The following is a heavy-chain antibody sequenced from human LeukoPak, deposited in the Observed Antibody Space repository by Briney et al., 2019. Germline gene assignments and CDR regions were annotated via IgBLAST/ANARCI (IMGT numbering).Heavy chain of an antibody. J-gene: IGHJ5*02. V-gene: IGHV2-5*02. D-gene: IGHD2-15*01. Sequence: SGPTLVKPTQTLTLTCTFSGFSLSTGGVGVGWMRQPPGKALERLALIYWDDDKRYSPSLKSRLTITKDTSKNQVVLTMTNMDPVDTATYYCAHVDKETGVDWFDPWGQGTLVTVSS. CDR3: AHVDKETGVDWFDP. CDR1: GFSLSTGGVG. CDR2: IYWDDDK.